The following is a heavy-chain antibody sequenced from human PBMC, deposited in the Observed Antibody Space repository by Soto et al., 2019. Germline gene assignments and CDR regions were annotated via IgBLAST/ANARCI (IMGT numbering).Heavy chain of an antibody. V-gene: IGHV1-18*01. J-gene: IGHJ4*02. D-gene: IGHD1-1*01. CDR1: GYIMTTYG. CDR3: ARGTYFDY. CDR2: ISAYNDHT. Sequence: QVQLVQSGTEVKKPGASVKVSCKASGYIMTTYGVSWVRQAPGQGLEWVGWISAYNDHTNYAQKFQGRVTMTTDTSTGTAYMELRSLRSDDTAVYYCARGTYFDYWGQGTLVNVSS.